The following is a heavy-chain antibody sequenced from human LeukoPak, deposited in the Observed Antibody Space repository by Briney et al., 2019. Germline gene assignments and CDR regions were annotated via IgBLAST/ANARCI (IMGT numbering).Heavy chain of an antibody. J-gene: IGHJ3*02. CDR1: GFIFSSYA. CDR3: TTNDAFDI. V-gene: IGHV3-15*01. CDR2: IKNKIASGTT. Sequence: PGGSLRLSCAASGFIFSSYAMSWVRLAPGKGLEWVGRIKNKIASGTTDYAAPVKGRFTISRDDSKNTLFLQMNSLKTEDTAMYYCTTNDAFDIWGQGTMVTVSS.